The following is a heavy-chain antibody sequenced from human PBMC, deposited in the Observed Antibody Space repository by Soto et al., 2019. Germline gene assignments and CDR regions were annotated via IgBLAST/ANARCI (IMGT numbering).Heavy chain of an antibody. V-gene: IGHV3-30-3*01. Sequence: GGSLRLSCAASGFTFSSYAMHWVRQAPGKGLEWVAVISYDGSNKYYADSVKGRFTISRDNSKNTLYLQMNSLRAEDTAVYYCARDALTPSDYDILTGYYESANWFDPWGQGTLVTVSS. CDR2: ISYDGSNK. CDR1: GFTFSSYA. CDR3: ARDALTPSDYDILTGYYESANWFDP. D-gene: IGHD3-9*01. J-gene: IGHJ5*02.